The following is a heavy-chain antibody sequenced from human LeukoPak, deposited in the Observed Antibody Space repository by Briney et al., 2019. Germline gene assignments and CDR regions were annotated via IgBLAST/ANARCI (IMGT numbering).Heavy chain of an antibody. V-gene: IGHV1-2*02. Sequence: ASVKVSFKASGYSFTGYYIHWVRQAPGLGLEWMGWINPNSGGTNIAQKFQDRVTLTRDTSISTAYMELTSLKSDDTAVYSCARETSAASAADYWGQGTLVIVSS. CDR1: GYSFTGYY. CDR2: INPNSGGT. CDR3: ARETSAASAADY. D-gene: IGHD2-2*01. J-gene: IGHJ4*02.